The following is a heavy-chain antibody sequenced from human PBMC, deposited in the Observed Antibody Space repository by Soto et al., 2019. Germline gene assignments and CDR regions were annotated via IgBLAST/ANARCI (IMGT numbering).Heavy chain of an antibody. CDR2: IYSGGST. CDR1: GFTVSSNY. J-gene: IGHJ4*02. D-gene: IGHD6-13*01. CDR3: ARRVQLATTDYFDY. V-gene: IGHV3-66*04. Sequence: GGSLRLSCAASGFTVSSNYMSWVRQAPGKGLEWVSVIYSGGSTYYADSVKGRFTISRDNSKNTLYLQMKSLRAEDTAVYYCARRVQLATTDYFDYWGQGTLVTVSS.